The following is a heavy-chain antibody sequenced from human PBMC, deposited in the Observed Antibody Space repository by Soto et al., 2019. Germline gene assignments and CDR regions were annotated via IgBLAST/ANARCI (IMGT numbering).Heavy chain of an antibody. J-gene: IGHJ6*02. CDR3: ASPHHNCSSTSCYLPGDV. D-gene: IGHD2-2*01. Sequence: GGSLSLSCAASGFTFSSYSMNWVRQAPGKGLEWVSSISISSSYIYYADSVKGRFTISRDNAKNSLYLQMNSLRAEDTAVYYCASPHHNCSSTSCYLPGDVWGQGTTVTVSS. CDR2: ISISSSYI. V-gene: IGHV3-21*01. CDR1: GFTFSSYS.